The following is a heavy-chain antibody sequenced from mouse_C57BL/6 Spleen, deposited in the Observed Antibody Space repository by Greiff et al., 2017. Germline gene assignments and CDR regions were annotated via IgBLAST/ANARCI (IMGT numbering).Heavy chain of an antibody. D-gene: IGHD1-1*01. V-gene: IGHV5-4*01. Sequence: EVKLVESGGGLVKPGGSLKLSCAASGFTFSSYAMSWVRQTPEKRLEWVATISDGGSYTYYPDNVKGRFTISRDNAKNNLYLQMSHQKSEDTAMYYCARDISLITTVVATRYWYFDVWGTGTTVTVSS. CDR3: ARDISLITTVVATRYWYFDV. J-gene: IGHJ1*03. CDR1: GFTFSSYA. CDR2: ISDGGSYT.